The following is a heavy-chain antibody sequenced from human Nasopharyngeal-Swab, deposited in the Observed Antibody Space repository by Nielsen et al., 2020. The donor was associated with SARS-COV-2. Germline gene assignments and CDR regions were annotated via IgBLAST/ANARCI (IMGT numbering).Heavy chain of an antibody. CDR2: INPVSGDT. CDR1: GFTFTDYY. V-gene: IGHV1-2*02. D-gene: IGHD3/OR15-3a*01. CDR3: AREMDLGRAFDY. J-gene: IGHJ4*02. Sequence: ASVKVSCKASGFTFTDYYIHWIRQAPGHGLEWMGWINPVSGDTSYEQKFQGRVTLTRDTSISTAYMELSRLRSDDTALYYCAREMDLGRAFDYWGQGTLVTVSS.